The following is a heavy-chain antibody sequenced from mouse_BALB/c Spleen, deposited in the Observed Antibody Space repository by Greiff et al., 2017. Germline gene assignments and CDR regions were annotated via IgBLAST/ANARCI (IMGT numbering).Heavy chain of an antibody. V-gene: IGHV5-4*02. D-gene: IGHD2-4*01. J-gene: IGHJ4*01. CDR2: ISDGGSYT. CDR1: GFTFSDYY. Sequence: EVHLVESGGGLVKPGGSLKLSCAASGFTFSDYYMYWVRQTPEKRLEWVATISDGGSYTYYPDSVKGRFTISRDNAKNNLYLQMSSLKSEDTAMYYCARDIYYDYGVEAMDYWGQGTSVTVSS. CDR3: ARDIYYDYGVEAMDY.